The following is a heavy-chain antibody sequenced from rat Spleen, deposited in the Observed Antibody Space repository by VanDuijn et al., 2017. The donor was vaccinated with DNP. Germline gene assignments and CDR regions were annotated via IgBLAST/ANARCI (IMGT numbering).Heavy chain of an antibody. V-gene: IGHV5-25*01. CDR2: MSPTTRSS. Sequence: EVQLVESGGGVVQPGRSLQLSCAASGFSFSDYDMAWVRQAPTKGLEWVACMSPTTRSSYYRDSVKGRFTISRDNAKSTLYLQMYSLRSEDTATYYCARGNYPSINTFDYWGQGVMVTVSS. J-gene: IGHJ2*01. CDR3: ARGNYPSINTFDY. D-gene: IGHD1-4*01. CDR1: GFSFSDYD.